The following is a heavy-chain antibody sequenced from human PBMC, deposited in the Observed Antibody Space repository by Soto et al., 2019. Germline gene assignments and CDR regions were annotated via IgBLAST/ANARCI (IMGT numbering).Heavy chain of an antibody. CDR3: ARTSGFTTTH. CDR2: IYYSVRT. J-gene: IGHJ4*02. V-gene: IGHV4-59*01. CDR1: GGSISSYY. D-gene: IGHD1-1*01. Sequence: SETLSLTCTVSGGSISSYYCSWIRQPPWKGLEWIGYIYYSVRTNHNPSLKSRVTISVDTSKNQFSLKLSSVTAADTAAYYCARTSGFTTTHWGKATLVTASS.